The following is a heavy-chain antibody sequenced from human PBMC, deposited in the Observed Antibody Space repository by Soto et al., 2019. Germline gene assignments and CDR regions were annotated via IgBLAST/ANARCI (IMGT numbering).Heavy chain of an antibody. V-gene: IGHV4-30-2*06. Sequence: SETLSLTCTVSGGSISSGGYSWTWIRQSPGKGLEWIGYTYQSGSAYYNPSLKSRVTISVDRSKNQFSLNLTSVTAADTAVYYCARDYYGMDVWGQGTTGTVSS. J-gene: IGHJ6*02. CDR3: ARDYYGMDV. CDR2: TYQSGSA. CDR1: GGSISSGGYS.